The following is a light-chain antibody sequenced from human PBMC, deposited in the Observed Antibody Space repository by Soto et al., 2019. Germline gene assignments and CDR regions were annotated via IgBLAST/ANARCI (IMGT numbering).Light chain of an antibody. J-gene: IGKJ2*01. CDR3: QQYSNWYT. Sequence: EIVMTQSPATLSVSPGERATLSCRASQSVGSKLAWYQHKPGQAPRLLIYGASTRATGIPARFSGSGSGTEFTLTISSLQSEDFAVYYCQQYSNWYTFGQGTKLEIK. V-gene: IGKV3-15*01. CDR2: GAS. CDR1: QSVGSK.